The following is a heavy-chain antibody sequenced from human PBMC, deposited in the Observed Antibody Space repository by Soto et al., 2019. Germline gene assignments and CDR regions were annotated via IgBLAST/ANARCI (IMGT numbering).Heavy chain of an antibody. CDR2: IYHSGST. J-gene: IGHJ3*02. CDR3: ARGSSHDYPQIEPDAFDI. CDR1: GGSISSSNW. D-gene: IGHD4-17*01. Sequence: QVQLQESGPGLVKPSGTLSLTCAVSGGSISSSNWWSWVRQPPGKGLEWIGEIYHSGSTNYNPSLNSRVTSSVDKSQNHFSLKLSSVTAEDTAVYYCARGSSHDYPQIEPDAFDIWGQGKMVTGSS. V-gene: IGHV4-4*02.